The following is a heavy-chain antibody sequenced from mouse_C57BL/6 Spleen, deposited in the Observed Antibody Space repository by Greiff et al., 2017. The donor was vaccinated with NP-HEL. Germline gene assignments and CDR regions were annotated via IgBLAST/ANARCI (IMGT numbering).Heavy chain of an antibody. CDR1: GYTFTSYW. V-gene: IGHV1-52*01. Sequence: VQLQQPGAELVRPGSSVKLSCKASGYTFTSYWLHWVKRRPIQGLEWIGNIDPSDSETHYNQKFKDKATLTVDKSSSTAYMQLSSLTSEDSAVYYCARSDDYDGRYAMDYWGQGTSVTVSS. CDR2: IDPSDSET. CDR3: ARSDDYDGRYAMDY. J-gene: IGHJ4*01. D-gene: IGHD2-4*01.